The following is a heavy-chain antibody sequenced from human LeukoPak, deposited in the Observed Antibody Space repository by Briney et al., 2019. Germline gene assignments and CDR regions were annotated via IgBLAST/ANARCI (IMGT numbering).Heavy chain of an antibody. D-gene: IGHD6-13*01. CDR1: GGSISSSSYY. CDR3: ARGKSTGWYSSSWYPPFFDY. CDR2: IYYSGST. J-gene: IGHJ4*02. Sequence: PSETLSLTCTVSGGSISSSSYYWGWIRQPPGKGLEWIGSIYYSGSTYYNPSLKSRVTISVDTSKNQFSLKLSSVTAADTAVYYCARGKSTGWYSSSWYPPFFDYWGQGTLVTVSS. V-gene: IGHV4-39*01.